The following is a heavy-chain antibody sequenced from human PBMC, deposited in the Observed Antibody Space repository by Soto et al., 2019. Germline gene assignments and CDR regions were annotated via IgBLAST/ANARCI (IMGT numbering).Heavy chain of an antibody. Sequence: QVQLVESGGGVVQPGRSLRLSCAASGFTFSSYAMHWVRQAPGKGLEWVAVISYDGSNKYYADSVKGRFTISRDNSKNTLYVQMNSLRAEDTAVYYCARESWTYYDFWSGYSLDYWGQGTLVTVSS. CDR2: ISYDGSNK. D-gene: IGHD3-3*01. CDR3: ARESWTYYDFWSGYSLDY. J-gene: IGHJ4*02. CDR1: GFTFSSYA. V-gene: IGHV3-30-3*01.